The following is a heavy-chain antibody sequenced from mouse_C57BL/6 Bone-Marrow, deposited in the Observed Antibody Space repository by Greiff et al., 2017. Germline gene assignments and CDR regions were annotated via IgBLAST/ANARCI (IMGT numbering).Heavy chain of an antibody. D-gene: IGHD1-1*01. Sequence: QVQLQQSGAELVRPGASVTLSCKASGYTFTDYEMHWVKQTPVHGLEWIGAIAPETGGTAYNQKFKGKAILTADKSSSTAYMELRSLTSEDSAVXYCTRRGSSYNVWGQGTTLTVSS. J-gene: IGHJ2*01. CDR3: TRRGSSYNV. CDR2: IAPETGGT. V-gene: IGHV1-15*01. CDR1: GYTFTDYE.